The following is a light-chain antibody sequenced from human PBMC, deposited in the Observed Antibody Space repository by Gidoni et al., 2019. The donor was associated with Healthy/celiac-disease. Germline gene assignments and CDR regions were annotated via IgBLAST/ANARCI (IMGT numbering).Light chain of an antibody. CDR2: AAS. V-gene: IGKV1-8*01. J-gene: IGKJ4*01. CDR1: QGTSSY. Sequence: AIRMTQSPSSFSASTGDRVTITCRASQGTSSYLAWYQQKPGKAPKLLIYAASTLQSGVPSRFSGSGSGTDFTLTISCLQSEDFATYYCQQYYSYPFTFGGGTKVEIK. CDR3: QQYYSYPFT.